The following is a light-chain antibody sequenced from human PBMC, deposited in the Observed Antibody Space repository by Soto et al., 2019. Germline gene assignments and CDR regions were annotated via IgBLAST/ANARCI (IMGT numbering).Light chain of an antibody. CDR1: QSIRSNY. V-gene: IGKV3-20*01. CDR3: QQYGISPWT. CDR2: VAS. Sequence: ETVLTQSPGTLSLSPGERATLACRASQSIRSNYLAWYRQTPGQAPRLLIYVASNRATGIADRFSGSGSGTDFTLIISRLEPEDVALYCCQQYGISPWTFGQGTTLEIK. J-gene: IGKJ1*01.